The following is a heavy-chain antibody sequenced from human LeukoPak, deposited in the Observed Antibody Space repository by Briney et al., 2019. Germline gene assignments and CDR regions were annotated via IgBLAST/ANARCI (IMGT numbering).Heavy chain of an antibody. CDR3: ARDMANHYYYYGMDV. Sequence: ASVKVSCKASGGTFSSYAISWVRQAPGQGLEWMGRIIPILGIANYAQKFQGRVTITADKSTSTAYMELSSLRSEDTAVYYCARDMANHYYYYGMDVWGQGTTVTVSS. V-gene: IGHV1-69*04. CDR2: IIPILGIA. D-gene: IGHD3-10*01. J-gene: IGHJ6*02. CDR1: GGTFSSYA.